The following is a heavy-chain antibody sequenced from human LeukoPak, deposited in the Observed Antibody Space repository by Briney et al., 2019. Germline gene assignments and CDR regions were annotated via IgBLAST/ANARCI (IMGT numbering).Heavy chain of an antibody. CDR3: AKPLAYYYDSSGYV. V-gene: IGHV3-23*01. D-gene: IGHD3-22*01. J-gene: IGHJ4*02. CDR1: GLTFSRYA. Sequence: GGSLRLSCAVSGLTFSRYAMSWVRQAPGKGLEWVSAISGSGGSTYYADSVKGRFTISRDNSKNTLYLQMNSLRAEDTAVYYCAKPLAYYYDSSGYVWGQGTLVTVSS. CDR2: ISGSGGST.